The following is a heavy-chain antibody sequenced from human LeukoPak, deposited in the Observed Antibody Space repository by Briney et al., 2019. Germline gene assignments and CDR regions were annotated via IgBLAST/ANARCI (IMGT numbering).Heavy chain of an antibody. V-gene: IGHV4-34*01. Sequence: SETLSLTCAVYGGSFSGYYWSWIRQPPRKGLEWIGEINHSGSTNYNPSLKSRVTISVDTSKNQFSLKLSSVTAADTAVYYCARGGVYSSGWYRSEVHPWALNNWFDPWGQGTLVTVSS. J-gene: IGHJ5*02. CDR1: GGSFSGYY. CDR3: ARGGVYSSGWYRSEVHPWALNNWFDP. CDR2: INHSGST. D-gene: IGHD6-19*01.